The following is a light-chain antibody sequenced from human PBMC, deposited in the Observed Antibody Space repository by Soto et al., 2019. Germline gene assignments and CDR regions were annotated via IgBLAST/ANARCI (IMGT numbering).Light chain of an antibody. CDR1: QGIGND. J-gene: IGKJ4*01. CDR2: AAA. Sequence: AIQMAQSPSSLSASVGDRVTITCRASQGIGNDVGWFQQKPGKAPKLLIYAAATLQSGVPSRFSGSRSGTYFTLTISSLQPEDFATYYCLQDHNYPLTFGGGTKLEIK. V-gene: IGKV1-6*02. CDR3: LQDHNYPLT.